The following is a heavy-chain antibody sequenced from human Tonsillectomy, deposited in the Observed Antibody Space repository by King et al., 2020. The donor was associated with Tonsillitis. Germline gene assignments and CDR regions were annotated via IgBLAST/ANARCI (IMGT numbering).Heavy chain of an antibody. CDR2: IYYSGST. CDR1: GGSISSSSYY. D-gene: IGHD3-3*01. CDR3: ARQDYDFWSGYSSYYFDY. J-gene: IGHJ4*02. Sequence: QLQESGPGLVKPSETLSLTCTVSGGSISSSSYYWGWIRQPPGKGLEWIGSIYYSGSTYYNTFLKSRVTISVDTSKNQFSLKLSSVAAADTAVYYCARQDYDFWSGYSSYYFDYWGQGTLVTVSS. V-gene: IGHV4-39*01.